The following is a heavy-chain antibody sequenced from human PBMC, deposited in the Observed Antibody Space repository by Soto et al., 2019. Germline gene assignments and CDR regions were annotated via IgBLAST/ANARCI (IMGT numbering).Heavy chain of an antibody. Sequence: PVGPPRLSCAASGFTFSSYGMHWVRQAPGKGLEWGAVISYDGSNKYYADSVKGRFTISRDNSKNTLYLQMNSLRAEDTAVYYCARSYYYDRRGYFIKRVNWFAPSGQGTLVTVSS. J-gene: IGHJ5*02. CDR2: ISYDGSNK. D-gene: IGHD3-22*01. CDR3: ARSYYYDRRGYFIKRVNWFAP. CDR1: GFTFSSYG. V-gene: IGHV3-30*03.